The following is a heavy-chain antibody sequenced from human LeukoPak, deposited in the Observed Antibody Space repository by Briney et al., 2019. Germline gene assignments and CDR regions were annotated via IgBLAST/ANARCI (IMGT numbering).Heavy chain of an antibody. D-gene: IGHD5-18*01. V-gene: IGHV3-7*01. Sequence: SGGSLRLSCAVSGFTFSNYWMTWVRQAPGKGLECVANIKHDGSQKYYLASVKDRFSSSRDNAKNSLYLQMKSLRAEDTVVYYCATWRGYGYGLNYWGQGTLVTVSS. CDR2: IKHDGSQK. CDR1: GFTFSNYW. CDR3: ATWRGYGYGLNY. J-gene: IGHJ4*02.